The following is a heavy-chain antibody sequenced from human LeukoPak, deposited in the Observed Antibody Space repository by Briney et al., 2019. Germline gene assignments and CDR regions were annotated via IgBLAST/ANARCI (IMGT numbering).Heavy chain of an antibody. D-gene: IGHD3-16*01. Sequence: PGGSLRLSCAASGFTFSSYAMSWVRQAPGKGLEWVSSLSFVTTYIYYAESVKGRFTISRDNAKNSLYLQMNSLRAEDTAVYYCARAADHHGGFDYWGPGTLVTVSS. CDR3: ARAADHHGGFDY. J-gene: IGHJ4*02. CDR2: LSFVTTYI. V-gene: IGHV3-21*01. CDR1: GFTFSSYA.